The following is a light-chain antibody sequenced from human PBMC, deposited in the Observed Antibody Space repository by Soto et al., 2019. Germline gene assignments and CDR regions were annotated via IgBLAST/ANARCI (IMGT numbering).Light chain of an antibody. CDR1: QTVSSY. Sequence: EIVLTQSPATLSLSPGERATLSCRASQTVSSYLAWYQQKPGQAPRLLIHDATHRATGIPARFSGSGSGTDFNLTISSLEPEDFAVYYCQQRYDWPPVTFGGGTKLEIK. CDR2: DAT. V-gene: IGKV3-11*01. CDR3: QQRYDWPPVT. J-gene: IGKJ4*01.